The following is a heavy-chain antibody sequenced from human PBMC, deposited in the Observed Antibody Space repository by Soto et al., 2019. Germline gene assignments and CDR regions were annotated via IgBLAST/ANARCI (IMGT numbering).Heavy chain of an antibody. CDR1: GFTFSDHY. CDR3: ARPGPNYVDFSDL. CDR2: ISDSGKTI. V-gene: IGHV3-11*01. D-gene: IGHD4-17*01. Sequence: GGSLRLSCAASGFTFSDHYMSWIRQTPGKGLEWVSYISDSGKTICYTDSVKGRFTISRDNAKNSLYLQMNSLRVEDTAVYYCARPGPNYVDFSDLWGQGALVTVSS. J-gene: IGHJ5*02.